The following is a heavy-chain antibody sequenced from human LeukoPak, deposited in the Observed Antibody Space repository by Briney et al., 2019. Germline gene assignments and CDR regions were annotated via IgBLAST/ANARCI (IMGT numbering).Heavy chain of an antibody. V-gene: IGHV1-2*02. J-gene: IGHJ3*02. Sequence: ASVKVSCKASGYTFTGYYIHWVRQAPGQGLEWMGWINPNSGGTNYAQKFQGRVTMTRDTSISTAYMELSRLRSDDTAVYYCARPVAGTLDDDAFDIWGQGTMVTVSS. CDR2: INPNSGGT. CDR3: ARPVAGTLDDDAFDI. CDR1: GYTFTGYY. D-gene: IGHD6-19*01.